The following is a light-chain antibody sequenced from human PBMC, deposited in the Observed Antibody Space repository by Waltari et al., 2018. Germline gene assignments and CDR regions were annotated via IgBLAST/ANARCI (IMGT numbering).Light chain of an antibody. Sequence: QSALTQPASVSGSPGQSVTIFCAGTSNDVGIYTSVSWYQQHPGQAPKVIIYDVNGRPSGVSDRFSGSKSGNTASLTISGVQAEDEADYYCSSHAGSDILLFGGGTKLTVL. CDR1: SNDVGIYTS. CDR2: DVN. V-gene: IGLV2-23*02. CDR3: SSHAGSDILL. J-gene: IGLJ2*01.